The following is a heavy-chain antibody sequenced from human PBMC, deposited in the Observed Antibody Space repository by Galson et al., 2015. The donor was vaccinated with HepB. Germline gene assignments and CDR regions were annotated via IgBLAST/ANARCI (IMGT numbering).Heavy chain of an antibody. J-gene: IGHJ6*03. D-gene: IGHD4-11*01. CDR3: VSGRGIDYSKYGPDYYFYSYMDV. V-gene: IGHV4-61*02. CDR1: GGSISNENYY. CDR2: FQSSRRT. Sequence: LSLTCTVSGGSISNENYYWSWIRQPAGKGLEWIGRFQSSRRTDYNPSLKSRVTMSVDTSRNQFSLKLTSVTAADTAVYYCVSGRGIDYSKYGPDYYFYSYMDVWGKGTTVTVSS.